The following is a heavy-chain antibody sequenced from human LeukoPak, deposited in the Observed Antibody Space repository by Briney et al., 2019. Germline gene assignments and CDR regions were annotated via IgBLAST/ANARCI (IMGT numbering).Heavy chain of an antibody. CDR1: GGSISSYY. Sequence: PSETLSLTCTVSGGSISSYYWSWIRQPPGKGLEWIGYIYYSGSTNYNPSLKSRVTISVDTSKNQFSLKLSSVTAADTAVYYCARERVHYYGSGSPLDYWGQGTLVTVSS. V-gene: IGHV4-59*12. J-gene: IGHJ4*02. D-gene: IGHD3-10*01. CDR2: IYYSGST. CDR3: ARERVHYYGSGSPLDY.